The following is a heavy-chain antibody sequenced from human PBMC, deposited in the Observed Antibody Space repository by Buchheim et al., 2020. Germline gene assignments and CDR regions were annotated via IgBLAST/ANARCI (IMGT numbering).Heavy chain of an antibody. CDR2: INPSGST. V-gene: IGHV4-34*01. CDR1: GGSFSGYY. CDR3: ARLHTSVVAATGTRPRYYYGMDV. D-gene: IGHD2-15*01. J-gene: IGHJ6*02. Sequence: QVQLQQWGAGLLKPSETLSLTCAVYGGSFSGYYWSWIRQPPGKGLEWIGEINPSGSTNYNPSLNSRVTISVTKSKNQFSLKLSSVTAADTAVYYCARLHTSVVAATGTRPRYYYGMDVWGQGTT.